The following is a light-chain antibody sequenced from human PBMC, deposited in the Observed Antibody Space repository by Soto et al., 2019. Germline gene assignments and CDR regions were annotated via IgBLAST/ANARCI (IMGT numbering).Light chain of an antibody. Sequence: EIVLTQSPAILSVSPGERATLSCRASQSISRSLAWYQQRPGQPPRLLIHAASSRATGIPERFSGIGSGTDFTLTISRLEPEDFAMYYCQQYHISRTFGQGTKVDIK. V-gene: IGKV3-20*01. CDR3: QQYHISRT. CDR2: AAS. CDR1: QSISRS. J-gene: IGKJ1*01.